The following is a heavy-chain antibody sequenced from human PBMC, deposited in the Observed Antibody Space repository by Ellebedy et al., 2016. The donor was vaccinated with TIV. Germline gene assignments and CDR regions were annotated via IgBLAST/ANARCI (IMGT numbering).Heavy chain of an antibody. J-gene: IGHJ1*01. Sequence: GESLKISCAASGFTISRHYMSWVRQAPGKGLVWVSVIYSGGATYYADSVKGRFTFSRDNAKNSLSLQMNSLPGDDAGVYYCARGGVTTSTKGRLDVWGQGTLVAVSS. CDR3: ARGGVTTSTKGRLDV. CDR2: IYSGGAT. D-gene: IGHD4-17*01. V-gene: IGHV3-66*01. CDR1: GFTISRHY.